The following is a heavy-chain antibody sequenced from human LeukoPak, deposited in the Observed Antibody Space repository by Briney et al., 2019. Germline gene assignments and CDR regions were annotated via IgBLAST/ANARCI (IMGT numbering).Heavy chain of an antibody. J-gene: IGHJ4*02. V-gene: IGHV3-13*05. Sequence: GGSLRLSCTASGFTFSSYDMHWVRQDKGKGLEWVSAISTAGDPYYLGSVKGRFTISRDNANNTLYLQMNSLRAEDTAVYYCARGSGESRWLQLPPDYWGQGTLVTVSS. D-gene: IGHD5-24*01. CDR2: ISTAGDP. CDR3: ARGSGESRWLQLPPDY. CDR1: GFTFSSYD.